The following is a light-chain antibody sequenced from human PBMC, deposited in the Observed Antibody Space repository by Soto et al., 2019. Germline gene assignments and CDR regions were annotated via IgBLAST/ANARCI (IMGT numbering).Light chain of an antibody. V-gene: IGLV1-44*01. CDR1: ISNIGGNT. CDR2: TNN. CDR3: AALDDSLNGVV. J-gene: IGLJ2*01. Sequence: QAVVTQPPSASGTPGQRVTISCSGSISNIGGNTVNWYQQLPGTAPKLLMYTNNQRPSGVPDRFSGSKSGTSASLAISGLQSEDEAYYYCAALDDSLNGVVFGGGTKVTVL.